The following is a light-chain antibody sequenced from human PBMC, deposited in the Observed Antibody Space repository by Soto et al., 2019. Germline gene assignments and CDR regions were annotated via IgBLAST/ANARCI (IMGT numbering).Light chain of an antibody. CDR2: TTS. Sequence: DIQMTQSPSSLSASVGDSVTITCRASQSITTYLNWYQQKPGQAPNLLIYTTSTLKSGVPSRFSGSGSGTDFTLTISALRPEDFATYFCQQAHSTPVTFGGGTKLES. CDR3: QQAHSTPVT. V-gene: IGKV1-39*01. J-gene: IGKJ4*01. CDR1: QSITTY.